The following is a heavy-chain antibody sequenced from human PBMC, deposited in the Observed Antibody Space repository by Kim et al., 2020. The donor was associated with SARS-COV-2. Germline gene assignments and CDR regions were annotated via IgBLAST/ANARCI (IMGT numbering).Heavy chain of an antibody. Sequence: ADSVKGRFTISRDNSTNTLYLQMNSLRAEDTAVYYCARVLLWFGYTAFDIWGQGTMVTVSS. V-gene: IGHV3-53*01. CDR3: ARVLLWFGYTAFDI. D-gene: IGHD3-10*01. J-gene: IGHJ3*02.